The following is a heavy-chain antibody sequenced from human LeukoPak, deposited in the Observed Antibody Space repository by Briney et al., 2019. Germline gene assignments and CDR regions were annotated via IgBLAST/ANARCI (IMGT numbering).Heavy chain of an antibody. D-gene: IGHD2-2*02. CDR1: GFTFSNYG. Sequence: TGGSLRLSCAASGFTFSNYGIHWVRQAPGKGLEWVTFISYDGNNRYYADSVKGRFTISRDNSKNTLYLQMNSLRAEDTAVYYCARGGIVVVPAAIYWGQGTLVTVSS. V-gene: IGHV3-30*03. J-gene: IGHJ4*02. CDR3: ARGGIVVVPAAIY. CDR2: ISYDGNNR.